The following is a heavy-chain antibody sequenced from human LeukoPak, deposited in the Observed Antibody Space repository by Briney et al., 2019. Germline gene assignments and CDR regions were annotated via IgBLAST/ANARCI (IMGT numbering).Heavy chain of an antibody. Sequence: GGSLRLSCAASGFTFSSYAMTWVRQAPGKGLEWVSAMSGSGDSAFYADSVKGRFTISRDNSKKTLYLQMNSLRAEDTAAYYCAKTRGYCSGGSCYSDYWGQGTLVTVSS. D-gene: IGHD2-15*01. V-gene: IGHV3-23*01. J-gene: IGHJ4*02. CDR2: MSGSGDSA. CDR1: GFTFSSYA. CDR3: AKTRGYCSGGSCYSDY.